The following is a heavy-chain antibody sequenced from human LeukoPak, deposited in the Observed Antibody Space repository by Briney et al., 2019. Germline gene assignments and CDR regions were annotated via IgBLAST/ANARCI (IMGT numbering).Heavy chain of an antibody. CDR2: ISGSGDST. CDR3: AKKLPFDY. J-gene: IGHJ4*02. V-gene: IGHV3-23*01. Sequence: GGSLRLSCEASGFTFSTYAMSWVRQAPGKGLEWVSAISGSGDSTYYAGSVKGRFTISRDNSKNTLSLQMNSLRAEDTAVYYCAKKLPFDYWGQGTLVTVSS. CDR1: GFTFSTYA.